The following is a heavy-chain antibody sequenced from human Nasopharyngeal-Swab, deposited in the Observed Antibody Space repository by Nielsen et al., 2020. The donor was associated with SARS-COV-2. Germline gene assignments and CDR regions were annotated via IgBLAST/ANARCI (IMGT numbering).Heavy chain of an antibody. J-gene: IGHJ4*02. V-gene: IGHV4-59*08. CDR3: ARRETIVGSFDY. CDR2: IYYSGST. Sequence: SETLSLTCTVSGGSISSYYWSWIRPPPGKGLEWIGYIYYSGSTDYNPSLKGRVTISVDTSKNQFSLKLNSVTAADTAVYYCARRETIVGSFDYWGQGTLVTVSS. CDR1: GGSISSYY. D-gene: IGHD1-26*01.